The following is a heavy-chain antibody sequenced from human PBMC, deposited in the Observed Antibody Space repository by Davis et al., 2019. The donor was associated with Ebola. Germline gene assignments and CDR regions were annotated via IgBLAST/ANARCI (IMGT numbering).Heavy chain of an antibody. J-gene: IGHJ4*02. CDR2: IWDDGSNK. V-gene: IGHV3-33*08. CDR3: ARRADY. CDR1: GFTLSGYS. Sequence: GESLKISCAASGFTLSGYSMNWVRQAPGKGLQWVAVIWDDGSNKYYADSVKGRFTISRDNAKNSLYLQMNSLRAEDTAVYYCARRADYWGQGTLVTVSS.